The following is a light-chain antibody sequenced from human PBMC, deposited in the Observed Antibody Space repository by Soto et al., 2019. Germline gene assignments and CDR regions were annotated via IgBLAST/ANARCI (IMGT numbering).Light chain of an antibody. CDR1: QRVSSN. J-gene: IGKJ2*01. CDR2: RPS. Sequence: EIVMTQSPATLSVSPGERATLSCRASQRVSSNFAWYRQKPGQAPTLLIYRPSTRATGNSARFSVSVSGTEFTLTISSLQSEDVAFYYCQQYNNWPYTFGQGTKLEIK. V-gene: IGKV3-15*01. CDR3: QQYNNWPYT.